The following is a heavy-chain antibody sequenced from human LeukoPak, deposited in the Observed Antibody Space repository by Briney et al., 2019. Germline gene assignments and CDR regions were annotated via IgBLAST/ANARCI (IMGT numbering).Heavy chain of an antibody. D-gene: IGHD5-18*01. CDR2: TYYRSKWYN. Sequence: SQTLSLTCAISGDSVSSNSSAWNWVRQSPSRGLEWLGRTYYRSKWYNDYAVSVKGRITINPDTSKNHFSLQLNSVTPEDTAIYYCARIGYSYGGPWGQGTLVTVSS. J-gene: IGHJ5*02. CDR1: GDSVSSNSSA. CDR3: ARIGYSYGGP. V-gene: IGHV6-1*01.